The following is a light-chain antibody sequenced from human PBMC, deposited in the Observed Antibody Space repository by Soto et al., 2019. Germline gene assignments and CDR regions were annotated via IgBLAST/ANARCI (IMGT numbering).Light chain of an antibody. CDR2: GNN. CDR1: SSKIGAGYY. CDR3: QSSDSSLSGSV. J-gene: IGLJ3*02. Sequence: QSVLTQPPSVSGAPGQRVTLSCTGSSSKIGAGYYVHWYQQLPGTAPKLLIYGNNNRPSGVPDRFSGSKSGTSASLAITGLQAEDEADYYCQSSDSSLSGSVFGGGTQLTVL. V-gene: IGLV1-40*01.